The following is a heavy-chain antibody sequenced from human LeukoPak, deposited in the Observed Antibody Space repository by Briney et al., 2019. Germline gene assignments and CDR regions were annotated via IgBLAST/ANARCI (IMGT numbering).Heavy chain of an antibody. Sequence: AVTVSFKASGGTFRIYAISWVRQAPGQGLEWMGGIIPIFGTANYAQKFQGRVTINADEYTSTDYMEMRSLRYEETAVDYCVIMIGVTTVTRDPDYWGQGTLVTVSS. D-gene: IGHD4-17*01. CDR2: IIPIFGTA. CDR3: VIMIGVTTVTRDPDY. CDR1: GGTFRIYA. V-gene: IGHV1-69*13. J-gene: IGHJ4*02.